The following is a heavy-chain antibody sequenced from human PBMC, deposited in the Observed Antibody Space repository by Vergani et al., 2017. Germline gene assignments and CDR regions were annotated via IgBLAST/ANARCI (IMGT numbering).Heavy chain of an antibody. CDR2: IYSGGST. J-gene: IGHJ4*02. CDR3: ARSGRY. Sequence: EVQLLESGGGLVQPGGSLRLSCAASGFTFSSYAMSWVRPAPGKGLEWVSVIYSGGSTYYADSVNGRFTISRHNSKNTLYLQMNSLRAEDTAVYYCARSGRYWGQGTLVTVSS. V-gene: IGHV3-53*04. D-gene: IGHD6-25*01. CDR1: GFTFSSYA.